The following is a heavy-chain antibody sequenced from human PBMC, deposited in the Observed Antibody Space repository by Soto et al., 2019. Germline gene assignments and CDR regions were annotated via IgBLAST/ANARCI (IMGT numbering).Heavy chain of an antibody. V-gene: IGHV3-23*01. CDR3: AKEVDCSGGSCDSDYFDY. Sequence: EVQLLESGGGLVQPGGSLRLSCAASGFTFSSYAMSWVRQAPGKGLEWVSAISGSGGSTYYADSVKGRFTVSRDNSKNTLYMQMNSLRAEDTAVYYCAKEVDCSGGSCDSDYFDYWGQGTLVTVSS. CDR1: GFTFSSYA. D-gene: IGHD2-15*01. CDR2: ISGSGGST. J-gene: IGHJ4*02.